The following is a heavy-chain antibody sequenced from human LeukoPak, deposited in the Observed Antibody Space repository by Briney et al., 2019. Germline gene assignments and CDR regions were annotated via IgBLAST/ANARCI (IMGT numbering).Heavy chain of an antibody. J-gene: IGHJ4*02. CDR3: ARGRTGAAALDF. CDR2: STHSGST. Sequence: SETLSLTCAVYGESFCDHYWTWIRQTPGKWLEWIGESTHSGSTNYNPSLKSRVTISVDTSKNQFSLRLTSMTAADTAVYYCARGRTGAAALDFWGPGTLVTVSS. CDR1: GESFCDHY. D-gene: IGHD2-15*01. V-gene: IGHV4-34*01.